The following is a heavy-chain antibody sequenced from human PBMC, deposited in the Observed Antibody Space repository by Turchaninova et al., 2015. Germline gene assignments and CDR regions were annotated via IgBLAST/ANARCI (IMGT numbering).Heavy chain of an antibody. J-gene: IGHJ4*02. V-gene: IGHV5-10-1*03. Sequence: EVQRVQSGALVKCTRTGVRLPGKALGVTCRSCWVGWARQMPGKGLEWMGKIDPRDSETKYSPSFQGHVSISADKSISTAYLQWRSLKASDTAIYYCAVTPNYYGSSGYFWSQGTPVTVSS. CDR2: IDPRDSET. CDR3: AVTPNYYGSSGYF. CDR1: GVTCRSCW. D-gene: IGHD6-19*01.